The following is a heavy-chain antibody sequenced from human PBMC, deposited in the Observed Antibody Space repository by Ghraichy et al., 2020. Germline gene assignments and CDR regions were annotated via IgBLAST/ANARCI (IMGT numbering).Heavy chain of an antibody. CDR2: IYYSGST. V-gene: IGHV4-59*01. CDR1: GGSISSYY. Sequence: SETLSLTCTVSGGSISSYYWSWIRQPPGKGLEWIGYIYYSGSTNYNPSLKSRVTISVDTSKNQFSLKLSSVTAADTAVYYCARCVTAPMNYYMDVWGKGTTVTVSS. D-gene: IGHD4-11*01. J-gene: IGHJ6*03. CDR3: ARCVTAPMNYYMDV.